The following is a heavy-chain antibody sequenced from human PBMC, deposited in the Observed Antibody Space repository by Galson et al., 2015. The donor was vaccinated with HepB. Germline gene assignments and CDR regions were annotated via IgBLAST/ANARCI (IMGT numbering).Heavy chain of an antibody. Sequence: SLRLSCAASGFSFSGFSMNWVRQAPGKGLEWVSYITAGGSDIYYADSVKGRFTISRDNAKSSLSLRMNSLRIEDTAIYYCAHVAATGHYFDYWGQGTLVTVSS. V-gene: IGHV3-48*01. J-gene: IGHJ4*02. CDR2: ITAGGSDI. D-gene: IGHD6-13*01. CDR3: AHVAATGHYFDY. CDR1: GFSFSGFS.